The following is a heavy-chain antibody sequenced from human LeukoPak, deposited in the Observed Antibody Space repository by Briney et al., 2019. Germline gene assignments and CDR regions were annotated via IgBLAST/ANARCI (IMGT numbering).Heavy chain of an antibody. J-gene: IGHJ4*02. CDR2: ISDSGGST. D-gene: IGHD6-19*01. Sequence: GGSLRLSCAASGFTFSSYGMSWARQAPGKGLEWVSAISDSGGSTYYADSVKGRFTISRDNSRNTLYLQMNSLRAEDTAVYYCAKTGPGSGWARYYFDYWGQGTLVTVSS. CDR3: AKTGPGSGWARYYFDY. V-gene: IGHV3-23*01. CDR1: GFTFSSYG.